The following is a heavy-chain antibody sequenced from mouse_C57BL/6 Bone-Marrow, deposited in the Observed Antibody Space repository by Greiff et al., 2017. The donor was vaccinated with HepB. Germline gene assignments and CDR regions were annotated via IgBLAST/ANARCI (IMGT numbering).Heavy chain of an antibody. CDR3: ARPRRYFDV. V-gene: IGHV5-6*02. J-gene: IGHJ1*03. CDR2: ISSGGSYT. CDR1: GFTFSSYG. Sequence: EVKLVESGGDLVKPGGSLKLSCAASGFTFSSYGMSWVRQTPDKRLEWVATISSGGSYTYYPDSVKGRFTISRDNAKNTLYLQMSSLKSEDTAMYYCARPRRYFDVWGTGTTVTVSS.